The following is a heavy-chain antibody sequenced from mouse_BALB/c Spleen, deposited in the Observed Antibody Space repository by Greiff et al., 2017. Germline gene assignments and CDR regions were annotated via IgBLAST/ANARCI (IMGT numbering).Heavy chain of an antibody. CDR3: ARTTTVVAPYFDY. CDR1: GYTFSSYW. V-gene: IGHV1-9*01. J-gene: IGHJ2*01. D-gene: IGHD1-1*01. CDR2: ILPGSGST. Sequence: VQLQESGAELMKPGASVKISCKATGYTFSSYWIEWVKQRPGHGLEWIGEILPGSGSTNYNEKFKGKATFTADTSSNTAYMQLSSLTSEDSAVYYCARTTTVVAPYFDYWGQGTTLTVSS.